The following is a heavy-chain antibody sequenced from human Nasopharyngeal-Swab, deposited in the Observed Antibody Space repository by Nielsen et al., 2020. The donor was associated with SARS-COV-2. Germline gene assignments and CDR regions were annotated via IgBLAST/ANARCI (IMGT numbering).Heavy chain of an antibody. CDR3: ARGAEYGSGPDY. V-gene: IGHV1-69*01. Sequence: WVRQVPGQGLEWMGGIIPIFGTANYAQKFQGRVTITADESTSTAYMELSSLRSEDTAVYYCARGAEYGSGPDYWGQGTLVTVSS. CDR2: IIPIFGTA. D-gene: IGHD3-10*01. J-gene: IGHJ4*02.